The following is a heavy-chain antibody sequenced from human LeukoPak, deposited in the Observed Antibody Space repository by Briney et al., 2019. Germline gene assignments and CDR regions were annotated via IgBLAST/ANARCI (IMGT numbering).Heavy chain of an antibody. Sequence: GGSLRLSCTASGFTFSTYWMHWVRQAPGKGLVWVSRINSDGSRISYADSVKGRFTISRDNAKNTLYLQMNSLRAEGTAVYYXXRPLPXXXXTAGXXWFDPWGQGTLVTVSS. D-gene: IGHD6-13*01. CDR2: INSDGSRI. V-gene: IGHV3-74*01. J-gene: IGHJ5*02. CDR1: GFTFSTYW. CDR3: XRPLPXXXXTAGXXWFDP.